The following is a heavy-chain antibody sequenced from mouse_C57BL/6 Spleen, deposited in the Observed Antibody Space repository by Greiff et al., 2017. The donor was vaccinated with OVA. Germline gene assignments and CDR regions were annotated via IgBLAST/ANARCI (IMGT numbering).Heavy chain of an antibody. CDR3: ARAYYYYYWYFDV. Sequence: VQLQESGAELMKPGASVQLSCKATGYTFTGYWIEWVKPRPGHGLEWIGEILPGSGSTKYNEKFKGRGTFTAATSSNTAYMQLSSRTTEDSAIYYCARAYYYYYWYFDVWGTGTTVTVSS. CDR1: GYTFTGYW. V-gene: IGHV1-9*01. CDR2: ILPGSGST. D-gene: IGHD2-4*01. J-gene: IGHJ1*03.